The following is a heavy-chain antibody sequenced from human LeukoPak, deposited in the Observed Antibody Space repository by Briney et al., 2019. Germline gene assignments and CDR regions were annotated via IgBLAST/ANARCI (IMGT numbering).Heavy chain of an antibody. J-gene: IGHJ3*02. D-gene: IGHD3-10*01. CDR2: ITWNSGDV. V-gene: IGHV3-9*01. CDR3: AKDLRGTGAFDM. CDR1: GFPFDGYV. Sequence: GGSLRLSCAASGFPFDGYVIHWVRQVPGKGLEWVSNITWNSGDVAYADSVRGRFTISRDNAKNSLYLQINRLRAEATALYFCAKDLRGTGAFDMWGQGTLVTVSS.